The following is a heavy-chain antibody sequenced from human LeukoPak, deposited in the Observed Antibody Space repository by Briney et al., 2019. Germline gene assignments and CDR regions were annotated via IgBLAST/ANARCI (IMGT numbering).Heavy chain of an antibody. J-gene: IGHJ4*02. CDR3: ARGAYGDYLFDY. CDR2: IIPIFGTA. Sequence: SVKVSCKASGGTFSSYAISWVRQAPGQGLEWMGGIIPIFGTANYAQKFQGRVTITADESTSTAYMELSSLRSEDTAVYYRARGAYGDYLFDYWGQGTLVTVSS. D-gene: IGHD4-17*01. CDR1: GGTFSSYA. V-gene: IGHV1-69*13.